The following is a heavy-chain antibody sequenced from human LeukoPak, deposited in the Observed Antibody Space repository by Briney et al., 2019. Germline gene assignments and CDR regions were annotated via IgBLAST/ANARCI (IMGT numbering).Heavy chain of an antibody. CDR2: MNPNRGNT. CDR1: GYTFTSYD. Sequence: ASVKVSCQASGYTFTSYDINWVRQATGQGLEGMGCMNPNRGNTGYAQKFQGRVTMTRNTSISTAYMELSSLRSEDTAVYYCARGNSCSSTSCYLGYYYYYYYRDVWGKGTTVTISS. D-gene: IGHD2-2*01. V-gene: IGHV1-8*01. CDR3: ARGNSCSSTSCYLGYYYYYYYRDV. J-gene: IGHJ6*03.